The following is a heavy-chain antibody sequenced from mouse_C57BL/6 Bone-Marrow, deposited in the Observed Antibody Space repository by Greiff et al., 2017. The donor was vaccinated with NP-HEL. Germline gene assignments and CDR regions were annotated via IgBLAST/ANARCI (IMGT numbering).Heavy chain of an antibody. V-gene: IGHV4-1*01. Sequence: EVKLLESGGGLVQPGGSLKLSCAASGIDFSRYWMSWVRRAPGKGLEWIGEINPDSSTINYAPSLKDKFIISRDNAKNTLYLQMSKVRSEDTALYYCAREVDPYGAWFAYWGQGTLVTVSA. CDR1: GIDFSRYW. CDR3: AREVDPYGAWFAY. J-gene: IGHJ3*01. CDR2: INPDSSTI. D-gene: IGHD1-1*02.